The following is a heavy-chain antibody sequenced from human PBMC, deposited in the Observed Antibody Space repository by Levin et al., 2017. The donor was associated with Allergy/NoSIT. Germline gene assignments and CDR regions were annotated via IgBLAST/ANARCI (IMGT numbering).Heavy chain of an antibody. CDR1: GGSFSGYY. V-gene: IGHV4-34*01. D-gene: IGHD5-24*01. CDR3: ARGREMATITSVFYYYGMDV. J-gene: IGHJ6*02. Sequence: SETLSLTCAVYGGSFSGYYWSWIRQPPGKGLEWIGEINHSGSTNYNPSLKSRVTISVDTSKNQFSLKLSSVTAADTAVYYCARGREMATITSVFYYYGMDVWGQGTTVTVSS. CDR2: INHSGST.